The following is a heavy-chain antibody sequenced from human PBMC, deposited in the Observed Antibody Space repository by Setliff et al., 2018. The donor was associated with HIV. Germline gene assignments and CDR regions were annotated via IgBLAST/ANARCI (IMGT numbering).Heavy chain of an antibody. Sequence: ASVKVSCKASGFTFTDYGFSWVRQAPGQGLEWMGWIGGYEHNINYAQKFRDRVILTKDTPTTTVYMELMSLRFDDTAIYYCARDRGYGVDTFDFWGQGTQVTVSS. CDR3: ARDRGYGVDTFDF. CDR1: GFTFTDYG. CDR2: IGGYEHNI. J-gene: IGHJ4*02. V-gene: IGHV1-18*01. D-gene: IGHD4-17*01.